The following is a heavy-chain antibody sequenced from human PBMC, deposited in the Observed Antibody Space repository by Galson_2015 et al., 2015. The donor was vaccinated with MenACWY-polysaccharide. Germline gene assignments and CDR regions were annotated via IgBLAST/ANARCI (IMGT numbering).Heavy chain of an antibody. CDR3: ARDPLDSSGYTRGSVFDL. Sequence: SLRLSCAASGFTFSSFWMSWVRQAPGKGLEWVAIIKQDGSETYYVDSVKGRFSISRDNAKNSLYLQMNSLRSEDTAVYYCARDPLDSSGYTRGSVFDLWGRGTLVTVSS. CDR2: IKQDGSET. CDR1: GFTFSSFW. D-gene: IGHD3-22*01. J-gene: IGHJ2*01. V-gene: IGHV3-7*01.